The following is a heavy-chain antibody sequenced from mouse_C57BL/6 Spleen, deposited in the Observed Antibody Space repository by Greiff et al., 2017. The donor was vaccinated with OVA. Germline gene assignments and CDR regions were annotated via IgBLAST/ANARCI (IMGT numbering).Heavy chain of an antibody. CDR1: GYTFTSYW. D-gene: IGHD4-1*01. Sequence: QVQLQQPGAELVKPGASVKLSCKASGYTFTSYWMQWVKQRPGQGLEWIGEFDPSDSYTNYNQKFKGKATLTVDTSSSTAYMQLSSLTSEDSAVYYCARSGTGKKIAYWGQGTLVTVSA. J-gene: IGHJ3*01. CDR3: ARSGTGKKIAY. V-gene: IGHV1-50*01. CDR2: FDPSDSYT.